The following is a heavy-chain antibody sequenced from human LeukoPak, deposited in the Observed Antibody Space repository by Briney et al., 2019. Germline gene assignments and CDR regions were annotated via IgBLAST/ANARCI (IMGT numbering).Heavy chain of an antibody. CDR2: ISYDGSEK. CDR3: ARSAAVAGTGRYYGMDV. J-gene: IGHJ6*02. CDR1: GFTFSNYG. V-gene: IGHV3-30*03. D-gene: IGHD6-19*01. Sequence: GGSLRLSCAASGFTFSNYGMHWVRQAPGKGLEWVAVISYDGSEKYYVDSVKGRFTISRDNSKNTLYLQMNSLRAEDTAVYYCARSAAVAGTGRYYGMDVWGQGTTVTVSS.